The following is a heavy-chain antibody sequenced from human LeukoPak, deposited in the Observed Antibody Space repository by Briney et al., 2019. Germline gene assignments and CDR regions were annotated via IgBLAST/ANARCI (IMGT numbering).Heavy chain of an antibody. CDR1: GGSFSGYY. J-gene: IGHJ5*02. CDR2: INHRGTT. CDR3: ARGRLGGSGSYYHNWFDP. V-gene: IGHV4-34*01. D-gene: IGHD3-10*01. Sequence: PSETLSLTCAVYGGSFSGYYWSWIRQPPGKGLEWIGEINHRGTTNYNPSLKSRITISLDTSKNHFPLRLSSVTAADTAVYYCARGRLGGSGSYYHNWFDPWGQGTLVTVSS.